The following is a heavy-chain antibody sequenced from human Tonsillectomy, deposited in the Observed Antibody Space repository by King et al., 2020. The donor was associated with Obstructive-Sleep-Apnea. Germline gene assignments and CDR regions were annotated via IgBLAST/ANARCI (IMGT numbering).Heavy chain of an antibody. CDR2: IAYDGNNK. Sequence: VQLVESGGGVVQPGRSLRLSCAASGFTFSSYTMHWVRQAPGKGLEWVAIIAYDGNNKYNADSVKGRFTISRDNSNNTLYLQMNSLRAEDTAVYYGAREGGWYFLDYWGQGTLVTVSS. D-gene: IGHD6-13*01. CDR1: GFTFSSYT. V-gene: IGHV3-30*04. CDR3: AREGGWYFLDY. J-gene: IGHJ4*02.